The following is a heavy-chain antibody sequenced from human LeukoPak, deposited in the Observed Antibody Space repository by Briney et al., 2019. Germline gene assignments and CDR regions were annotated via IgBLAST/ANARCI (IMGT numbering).Heavy chain of an antibody. V-gene: IGHV4-34*01. CDR2: INHSGST. J-gene: IGHJ4*02. D-gene: IGHD2-2*01. Sequence: SETLSLTCAVYGGSFSGYYWSWIRQPPGKGLEWIGEINHSGSTNYNPSLKSRVTISVDTSKNQFSLKLSSVTAADTAVYYCASLGPKSYCSSTSCSAKGYGYSGYGIGYWGQGTLVTVSS. CDR1: GGSFSGYY. CDR3: ASLGPKSYCSSTSCSAKGYGYSGYGIGY.